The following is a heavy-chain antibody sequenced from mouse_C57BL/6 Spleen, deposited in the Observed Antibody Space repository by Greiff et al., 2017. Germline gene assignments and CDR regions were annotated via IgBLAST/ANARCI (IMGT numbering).Heavy chain of an antibody. Sequence: QVQLKQSGAELVKPGASVKLSCKASGYTFTSYWMHWVKQRPGQGLEWIGMIHPNSGSTNYNEKFKSKSTLTVDKSSSTAYMQLSSLTSEDSAVYYCARDYYGSSSYYFDYWSQGTTLTVSS. CDR3: ARDYYGSSSYYFDY. CDR1: GYTFTSYW. V-gene: IGHV1-64*01. D-gene: IGHD1-1*01. J-gene: IGHJ2*01. CDR2: IHPNSGST.